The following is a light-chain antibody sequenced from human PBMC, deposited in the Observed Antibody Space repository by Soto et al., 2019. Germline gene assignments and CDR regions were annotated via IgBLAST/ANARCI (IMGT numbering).Light chain of an antibody. J-gene: IGLJ2*01. Sequence: QSVLTQPASVSGSPGQSITISCTGTSSDVGGYNYVSWYQQHPGKAPKVVIYEVSNRPSWISNRFSGSKSGNTASLTISGLQAEDVADYYCSSYTSSSTLVFGGGTKLTVL. V-gene: IGLV2-14*01. CDR3: SSYTSSSTLV. CDR1: SSDVGGYNY. CDR2: EVS.